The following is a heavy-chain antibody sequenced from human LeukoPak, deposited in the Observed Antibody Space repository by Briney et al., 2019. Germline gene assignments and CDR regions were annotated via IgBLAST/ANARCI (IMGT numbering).Heavy chain of an antibody. D-gene: IGHD3-16*02. CDR1: GGTLSSYA. J-gene: IGHJ4*02. V-gene: IGHV1-69*13. CDR2: IIPIFGTA. CDR3: ARGSSRYDYVWGSYRLDY. Sequence: SVKVSCKASGGTLSSYAISWVRQAPGQGLEWMGGIIPIFGTANYAQKFQGRVTITADESTSTAYMELSSLRSEDTAVYYCARGSSRYDYVWGSYRLDYWGQGTLVTVSS.